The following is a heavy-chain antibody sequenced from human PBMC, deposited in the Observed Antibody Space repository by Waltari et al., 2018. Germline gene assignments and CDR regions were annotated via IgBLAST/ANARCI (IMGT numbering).Heavy chain of an antibody. CDR1: GGSFSGYY. J-gene: IGHJ6*02. Sequence: QVQLQQWGAGLLKPSETLSLTCAVYGGSFSGYYWSWIRQPPGKGLEWIGEINHSGSTNYNPSRKSRVTISVATSKNQFSLKLSSVTAADTAVYYCARGRGVGTYGMDVWGQGTTVTVSS. V-gene: IGHV4-34*01. CDR2: INHSGST. CDR3: ARGRGVGTYGMDV. D-gene: IGHD3-10*01.